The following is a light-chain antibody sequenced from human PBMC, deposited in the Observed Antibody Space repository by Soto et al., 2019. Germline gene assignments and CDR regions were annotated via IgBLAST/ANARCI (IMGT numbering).Light chain of an antibody. CDR3: QQYGSSPGT. CDR2: GIS. V-gene: IGKV3-20*01. Sequence: EIGLTQSPGTLSLSLGERATLSCRASHTISSSYLAWYQQKPGQAPRLLMYGISRRATGIPDRFSGSGSGTDFTLTISRLEPEDFAVYYCQQYGSSPGTFGQGTKVDIK. J-gene: IGKJ1*01. CDR1: HTISSSY.